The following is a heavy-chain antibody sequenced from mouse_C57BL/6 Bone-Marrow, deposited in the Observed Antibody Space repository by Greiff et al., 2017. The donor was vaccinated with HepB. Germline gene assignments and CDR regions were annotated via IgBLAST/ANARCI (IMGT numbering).Heavy chain of an antibody. V-gene: IGHV1-7*01. CDR1: GYTFTSYW. Sequence: QVQLKQSGAELAKPGASVKLSCKASGYTFTSYWMHWVKQRPGQGLEWIGYINPSSGYTKYNQKFKDKATLTADKSSSTAYMQLSSLTDEDSAVYYCAGGYSNYLDYWGQGTTLTVSS. CDR3: AGGYSNYLDY. D-gene: IGHD2-5*01. J-gene: IGHJ2*01. CDR2: INPSSGYT.